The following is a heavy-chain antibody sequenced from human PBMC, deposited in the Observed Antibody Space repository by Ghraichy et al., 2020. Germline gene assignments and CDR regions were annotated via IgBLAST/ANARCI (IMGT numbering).Heavy chain of an antibody. J-gene: IGHJ4*02. CDR3: AKALGNTGSKGYFDC. Sequence: GGSLRLSCAASGFTFSDYSMNWVRQAPGRGLEWVSYISTSSSTIYYTDSVKGRFTISRDNANNSLYLQMNSLRDEDTAVYYCAKALGNTGSKGYFDCWGQGTLVTVSS. CDR1: GFTFSDYS. V-gene: IGHV3-48*02. D-gene: IGHD1-26*01. CDR2: ISTSSSTI.